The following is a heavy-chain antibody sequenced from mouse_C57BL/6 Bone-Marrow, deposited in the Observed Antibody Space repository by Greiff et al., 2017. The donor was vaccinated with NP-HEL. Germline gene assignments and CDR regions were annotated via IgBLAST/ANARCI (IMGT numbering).Heavy chain of an antibody. CDR3: ASDGYPFDY. CDR2: IDPSDSYT. V-gene: IGHV1-59*01. Sequence: QVQLQQPGAELVRPGTSVKLSCKASGYTFTSYWMHWVKQRPGQGLEWIGVIDPSDSYTNYNQKFKGKATLTVDTSSSTAYMQLSSLTSEDSAVYYCASDGYPFDYWGQGTTLTVSS. D-gene: IGHD2-3*01. CDR1: GYTFTSYW. J-gene: IGHJ2*01.